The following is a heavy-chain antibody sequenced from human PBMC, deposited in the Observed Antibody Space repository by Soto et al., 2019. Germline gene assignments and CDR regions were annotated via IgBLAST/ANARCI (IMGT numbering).Heavy chain of an antibody. J-gene: IGHJ4*02. CDR3: AKAVVVVDAIDY. CDR2: ISVSGGST. CDR1: GFTFSSYA. V-gene: IGHV3-23*01. Sequence: GGSLRLSCAASGFTFSSYAMSWVRQAPGKGLEWVSAISVSGGSTYYADSVKGRFTISRDNSKNTLYLQMNRLRAEDTAVYYCAKAVVVVDAIDYWGQGTLVTVSS. D-gene: IGHD2-15*01.